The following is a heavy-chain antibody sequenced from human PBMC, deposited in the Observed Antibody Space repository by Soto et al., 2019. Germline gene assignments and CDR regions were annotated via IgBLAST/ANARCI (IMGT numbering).Heavy chain of an antibody. CDR3: ARGPPESAGV. J-gene: IGHJ4*02. V-gene: IGHV1-8*02. CDR2: MNPNSGDT. CDR1: GYTFTSSD. Sequence: QAQLVQSGAEVKKPGASVKVSCKASGYTFTSSDINWVRQATGQGLEWMGWMNPNSGDTGYAQKFQGRVPLPRTTSISIAYVELNNLRAEDPAVYYCARGPPESAGVWGQGTLVTVSS. D-gene: IGHD3-10*01.